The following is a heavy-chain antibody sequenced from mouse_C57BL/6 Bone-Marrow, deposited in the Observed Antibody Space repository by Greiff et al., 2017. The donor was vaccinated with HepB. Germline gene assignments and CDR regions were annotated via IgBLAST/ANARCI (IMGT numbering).Heavy chain of an antibody. J-gene: IGHJ4*01. Sequence: DVMLVESGGDLVKPGGSLKLSCAASGFTFSSYGMSWVRQTPDKRLEWVATISSGGSYTYYPDSVKGRFTISRDNAKNTLYLQMSSLKSEDTAMYYCARRGYYYAMDYWGQGTSVTVSS. CDR1: GFTFSSYG. CDR2: ISSGGSYT. V-gene: IGHV5-6*02. CDR3: ARRGYYYAMDY.